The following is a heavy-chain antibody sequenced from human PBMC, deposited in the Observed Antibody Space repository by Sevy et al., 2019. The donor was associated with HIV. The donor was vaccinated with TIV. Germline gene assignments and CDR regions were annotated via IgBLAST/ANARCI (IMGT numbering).Heavy chain of an antibody. Sequence: GGSLRLSCAASGFTSGSFYMHWDRQTPKKGLVWVSNINSDGRLSNYADSVKGRFIVSRDNAKNTQHLQMTSLGAEDTAVYYCAIGSAGTAQHWGQGILVTVSS. V-gene: IGHV3-74*01. D-gene: IGHD6-19*01. CDR3: AIGSAGTAQH. CDR2: INSDGRLS. CDR1: GFTSGSFY. J-gene: IGHJ4*02.